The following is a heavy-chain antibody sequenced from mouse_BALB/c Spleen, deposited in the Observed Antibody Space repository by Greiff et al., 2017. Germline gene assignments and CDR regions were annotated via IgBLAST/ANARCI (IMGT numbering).Heavy chain of an antibody. D-gene: IGHD2-4*01. CDR1: GFTFSSYA. V-gene: IGHV5-9-4*01. CDR3: ARRIKYAMDY. CDR2: ISSGGSYT. Sequence: EVKVEESGGGLVKPGGSLKLSCAASGFTFSSYAMSWVRQSPEKRLEWVAEISSGGSYTYYPDTVTGRFTISRDNAKNTLYLEMSSLRSEDTAMYYCARRIKYAMDYWGQGTSVTVSS. J-gene: IGHJ4*01.